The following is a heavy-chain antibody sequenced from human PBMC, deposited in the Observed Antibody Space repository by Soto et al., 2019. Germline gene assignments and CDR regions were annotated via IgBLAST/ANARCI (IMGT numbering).Heavy chain of an antibody. V-gene: IGHV5-51*01. J-gene: IGHJ4*02. D-gene: IGHD5-18*01. Sequence: PGESLKISCKGSGYIFRTSWIGWVRQMPGKGLEWMGVIYPGDSDTKYSPSFEGQIIMSVDMSISTAYLQLNSLKASDTATYFCARSGGYAYASPIPEYFFDYWGQGTLVTVSS. CDR1: GYIFRTSW. CDR2: IYPGDSDT. CDR3: ARSGGYAYASPIPEYFFDY.